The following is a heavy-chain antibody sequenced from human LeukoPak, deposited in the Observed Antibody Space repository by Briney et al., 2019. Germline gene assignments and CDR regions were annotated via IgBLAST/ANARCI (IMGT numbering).Heavy chain of an antibody. CDR1: GFTFSSYG. J-gene: IGHJ4*01. D-gene: IGHD3-22*01. CDR3: AKVWGVGNYYDSSGYRTTNDY. Sequence: GGSLRLSCAASGFTFSSYGMHWVRQAPGKGLEWVAVISYDGSNKYYADSVKGRFTISRDNSKNTLYLQMNSLRAEDTAVYYCAKVWGVGNYYDSSGYRTTNDYWGHGTLVTVSS. CDR2: ISYDGSNK. V-gene: IGHV3-30*18.